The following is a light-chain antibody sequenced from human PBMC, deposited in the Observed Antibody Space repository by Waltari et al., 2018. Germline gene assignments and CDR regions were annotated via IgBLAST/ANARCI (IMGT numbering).Light chain of an antibody. V-gene: IGLV2-23*02. CDR3: CSYGGSSTPVV. CDR2: EVS. Sequence: QSALTQPASVSGSPGQSITISCTGTSSDVGGYNLVSWYQQHPGKAPKLMIYEVSKGPSGVSNRFSGSKSGNTASLTIAGLQAEDEADYYCCSYGGSSTPVVFGGGTKLTVL. J-gene: IGLJ2*01. CDR1: SSDVGGYNL.